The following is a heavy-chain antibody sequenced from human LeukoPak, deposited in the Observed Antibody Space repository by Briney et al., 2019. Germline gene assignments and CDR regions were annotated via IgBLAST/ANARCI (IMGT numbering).Heavy chain of an antibody. V-gene: IGHV3-7*01. D-gene: IGHD3-10*01. CDR2: IKQDGSEK. Sequence: GGSLRLSCAASGFTFSSYWMSWVRQAPGKGLEWVANIKQDGSEKYYVDSVKGRFTISRDNAKNSLYLQMNSLRAEDTAVYYCARGSPRVGFHPPPLDYWGQGTLVTVSS. J-gene: IGHJ4*02. CDR1: GFTFSSYW. CDR3: ARGSPRVGFHPPPLDY.